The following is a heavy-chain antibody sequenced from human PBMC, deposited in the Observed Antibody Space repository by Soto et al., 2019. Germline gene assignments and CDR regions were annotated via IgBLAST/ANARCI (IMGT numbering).Heavy chain of an antibody. V-gene: IGHV3-30*18. CDR2: ISYDGSNK. CDR1: GFTFSSYG. CDR3: AKAYYYGSGSYYPYFDY. Sequence: QVQLVESGGGVVQPGRSLRLSCAASGFTFSSYGMHWVRQAPGKGLEWVAVISYDGSNKYYADSVKGRFTISRDNSKNTLYLQMNSLRAEDTAVYYCAKAYYYGSGSYYPYFDYWGQGTLVTVSS. J-gene: IGHJ4*02. D-gene: IGHD3-10*01.